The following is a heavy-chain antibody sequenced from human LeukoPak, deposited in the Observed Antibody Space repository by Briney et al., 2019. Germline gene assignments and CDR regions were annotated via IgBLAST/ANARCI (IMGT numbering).Heavy chain of an antibody. CDR3: ARDRGYGDSAFDY. Sequence: PGGSLRLSCAASGFTFSSYAMHWVRQAPGKGLEWVAVISYDGSNKYYADSVKGRFTISRDNSKNTLYLQMNSLRAEDTAVYYCARDRGYGDSAFDYWGQGTLVTVSS. J-gene: IGHJ4*02. CDR1: GFTFSSYA. V-gene: IGHV3-30-3*01. CDR2: ISYDGSNK. D-gene: IGHD4-17*01.